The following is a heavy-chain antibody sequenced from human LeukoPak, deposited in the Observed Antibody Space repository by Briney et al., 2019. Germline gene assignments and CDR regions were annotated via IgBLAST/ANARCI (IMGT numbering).Heavy chain of an antibody. V-gene: IGHV4-61*05. Sequence: SETLSLTCTVSGGSISSSSYYWGWIRQPPGKGLEWIGYLYFSGSTGYNPSLKSRVSISVETSKNQFSLRLSSVTAADTAVYYCARPYDSSGYYIRGAFDIWGQGAKVTVS. J-gene: IGHJ3*02. D-gene: IGHD3-22*01. CDR3: ARPYDSSGYYIRGAFDI. CDR2: LYFSGST. CDR1: GGSISSSSYY.